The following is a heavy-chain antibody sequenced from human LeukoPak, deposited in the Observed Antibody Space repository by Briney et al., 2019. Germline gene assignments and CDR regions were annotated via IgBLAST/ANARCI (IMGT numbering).Heavy chain of an antibody. CDR1: GGSFSGYY. CDR2: INHSGST. Sequence: SETLSLTGAVYGGSFSGYYWSWIRQPPGKGLEWIGEINHSGSTNYNPSLKSRVTISVDTSKNQFSLNLSSVTAADTAVYYCSTVRGVTTFDNWGQGTLVTVSS. V-gene: IGHV4-34*03. J-gene: IGHJ4*02. CDR3: STVRGVTTFDN. D-gene: IGHD3-10*01.